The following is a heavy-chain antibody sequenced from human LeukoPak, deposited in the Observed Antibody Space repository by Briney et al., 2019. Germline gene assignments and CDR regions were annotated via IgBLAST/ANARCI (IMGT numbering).Heavy chain of an antibody. J-gene: IGHJ4*02. CDR2: INHSGST. Sequence: SETLSLTCAVYGGSYSGYYWRWIRPPPGKGLEGIGEINHSGSTNYNPSLKSRVTISLATSKNQSSPKLSSVTAADTAVYYCSRSPPVPYYYGSGSYFAYWGQGTLVTVS. CDR1: GGSYSGYY. D-gene: IGHD3-10*01. V-gene: IGHV4-34*01. CDR3: SRSPPVPYYYGSGSYFAY.